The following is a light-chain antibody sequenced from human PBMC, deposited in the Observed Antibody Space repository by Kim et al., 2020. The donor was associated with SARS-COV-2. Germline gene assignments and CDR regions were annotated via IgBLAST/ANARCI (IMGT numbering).Light chain of an antibody. J-gene: IGKJ1*01. CDR2: WAS. Sequence: GERATINCKSSQSVSYNSKNYLSWYQQTPGQPPKLLVYWASTRQSGVPDRFRGSGSGTDFTLTINNLQAEDVAVYYCQQYNDTPWTFGQGTKVDIK. CDR3: QQYNDTPWT. V-gene: IGKV4-1*01. CDR1: QSVSYNSKNY.